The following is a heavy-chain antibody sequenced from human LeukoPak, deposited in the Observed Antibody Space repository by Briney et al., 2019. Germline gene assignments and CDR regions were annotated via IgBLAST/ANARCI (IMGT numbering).Heavy chain of an antibody. CDR2: IHYSGST. D-gene: IGHD5-12*01. J-gene: IGHJ6*02. V-gene: IGHV4-59*01. Sequence: SETLSLTCTVSGASFSRYYWSWIRQPPGKGLEWIGYIHYSGSTNYNPSLESRVTISIDTSKNQFSLRLSSVTAVDTAVYYCARVSGATITAYYVMDVWGQGTTVTVS. CDR1: GASFSRYY. CDR3: ARVSGATITAYYVMDV.